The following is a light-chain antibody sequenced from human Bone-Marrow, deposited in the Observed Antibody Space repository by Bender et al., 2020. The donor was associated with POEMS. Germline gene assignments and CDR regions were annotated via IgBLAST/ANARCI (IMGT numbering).Light chain of an antibody. J-gene: IGLJ1*01. CDR3: NSYTHIRPTYV. CDR2: NNN. Sequence: QSVLTQPPSVSGTPGQRVTISCSGSNSNIGTKTVNWYQQLPGTAPKLLIYNNNRRPSGVPDRFSDSKSGTSASLAISGLQPEDEADYFCNSYTHIRPTYVFGTGTKVTVL. V-gene: IGLV1-44*01. CDR1: NSNIGTKT.